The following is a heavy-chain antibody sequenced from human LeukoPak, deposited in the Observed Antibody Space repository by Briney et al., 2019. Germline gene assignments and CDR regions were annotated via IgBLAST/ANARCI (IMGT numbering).Heavy chain of an antibody. V-gene: IGHV3-30*03. CDR3: AREDVNDWDY. D-gene: IGHD3-9*01. Sequence: GRSLRLSCAASGFTFSSYGMHWVRQAPGKGLEWVTFISYHGTNKFYAASVKGRFTISRDNSMNTLYLQMNSLRAEDTAMYYCAREDVNDWDYWGQGTLVTVSS. CDR2: ISYHGTNK. J-gene: IGHJ4*02. CDR1: GFTFSSYG.